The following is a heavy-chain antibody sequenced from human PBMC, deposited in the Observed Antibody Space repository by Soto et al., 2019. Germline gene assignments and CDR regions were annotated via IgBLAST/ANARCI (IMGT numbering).Heavy chain of an antibody. D-gene: IGHD6-19*01. CDR3: VREGSGWNSRGSFDF. V-gene: IGHV3-23*01. CDR1: GFTFSNYA. J-gene: IGHJ3*01. CDR2: ISGSGGSA. Sequence: PGGSLRLSXAASGFTFSNYAMNWVRQAPGKGLECVSVISGSGGSAYYADSVQGRFTISRDNSKNTLYMQMNSLRDEDTAIYHCVREGSGWNSRGSFDFWGRGTMVTVSS.